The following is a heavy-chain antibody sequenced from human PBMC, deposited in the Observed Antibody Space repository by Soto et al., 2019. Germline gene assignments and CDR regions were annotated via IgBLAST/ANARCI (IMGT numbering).Heavy chain of an antibody. CDR3: AKDHYDNSGYYQFDH. Sequence: GGSLRLSCASSGFTFXSFCIHLVRQAPGKGLEWVVVISDDGSNKYYADSVEGRFTISRDNSKNTLYLQMNSLRAEDTAVYYCAKDHYDNSGYYQFDHWGQGTLVTVS. CDR2: ISDDGSNK. CDR1: GFTFXSFC. J-gene: IGHJ5*02. V-gene: IGHV3-30*18. D-gene: IGHD3-22*01.